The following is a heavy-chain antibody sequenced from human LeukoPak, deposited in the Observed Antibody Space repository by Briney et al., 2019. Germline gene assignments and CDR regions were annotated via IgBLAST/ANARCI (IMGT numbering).Heavy chain of an antibody. V-gene: IGHV4-30-4*01. D-gene: IGHD1-26*01. J-gene: IGHJ4*02. Sequence: SETLSLTCTVSGDSISNGVKYWSWIRQHPGRGLEWIGYIYHSGRSYYNPSLESRVTISVDTSKNQFSLRLVSVTAVDTAVYYCARQGVGATDCWGQGTLVTVSS. CDR2: IYHSGRS. CDR1: GDSISNGVKY. CDR3: ARQGVGATDC.